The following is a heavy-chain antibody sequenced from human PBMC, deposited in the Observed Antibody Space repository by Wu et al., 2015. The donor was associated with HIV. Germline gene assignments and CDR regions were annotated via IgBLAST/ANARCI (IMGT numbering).Heavy chain of an antibody. J-gene: IGHJ4*02. CDR3: ARVPTPLSYCSGGSCYLFDY. V-gene: IGHV1-2*02. CDR2: INPNSGGT. Sequence: QVQLVQSGAEVKKPGASVKVSCKASGYTFTGYYMHWVRQAPGQGLEWMGWINPNSGGTNYAQKFQGRVTMTRDTSISTAYMELSRLRSDDTAVYYCARVPTPLSYCSGGSCYLFDYWGQGTLVTVSS. D-gene: IGHD2-15*01. CDR1: GYTFTGYY.